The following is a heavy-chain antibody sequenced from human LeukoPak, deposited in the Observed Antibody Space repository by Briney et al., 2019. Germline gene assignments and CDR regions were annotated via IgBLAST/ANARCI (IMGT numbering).Heavy chain of an antibody. CDR1: GFTFSSYA. Sequence: PGGSLRLSCAASGFTFSSYAMSWVRQAPGKGLEWVSAISGSGGSTYYADSVKGRFTISRDNSKNTLYLQMNSLRAEDTAVYYCAKDGGNVVGATNGVDYWGQGTLVTVSS. CDR3: AKDGGNVVGATNGVDY. V-gene: IGHV3-23*01. CDR2: ISGSGGST. D-gene: IGHD1-26*01. J-gene: IGHJ4*02.